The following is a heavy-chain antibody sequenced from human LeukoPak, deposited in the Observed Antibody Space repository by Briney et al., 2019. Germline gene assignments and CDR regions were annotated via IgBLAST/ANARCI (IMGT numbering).Heavy chain of an antibody. CDR2: INPSGGGT. CDR3: GRGGEGGYFY. V-gene: IGHV1-46*01. CDR1: GYTFTGYY. J-gene: IGHJ4*02. Sequence: ASVKVSCKASGYTFTGYYMHWVRQAPGQGLEWMGIINPSGGGTSYTQKFQGRVTMTRDMSTSTVYMELSSMRSEDTAVYYCGRGGEGGYFYWGQGTLVTVSP. D-gene: IGHD3-16*01.